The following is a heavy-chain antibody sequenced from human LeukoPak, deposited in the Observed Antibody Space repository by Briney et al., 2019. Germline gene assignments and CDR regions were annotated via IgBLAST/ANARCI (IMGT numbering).Heavy chain of an antibody. CDR2: IHYSGST. D-gene: IGHD1-26*01. V-gene: IGHV4-59*01. J-gene: IGHJ2*01. CDR1: GASISRFY. CDR3: VRVGEVVGPTLSIPYWYFDL. Sequence: SETLSLTCTVSGASISRFYWSWIRQPPGKGPEWIGYIHYSGSTNYNPSLKSGVTISVDTAKNQFSLKLSSVTAADTAVYYCVRVGEVVGPTLSIPYWYFDLWGRGTLVTVSS.